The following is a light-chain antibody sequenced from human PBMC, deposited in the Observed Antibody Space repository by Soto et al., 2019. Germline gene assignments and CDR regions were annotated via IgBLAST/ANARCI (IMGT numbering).Light chain of an antibody. CDR3: QQFDTYPLT. CDR1: QGVSSA. J-gene: IGKJ5*01. Sequence: AIQLTQSPSSLSASVGDRVTITCRASQGVSSAFAWYQQKPGKVPKLLIYDVSSLQSGVPSRFSGSQSGTDFTLTISSLQPEDFATYYCQQFDTYPLTFGQGTRLEIK. V-gene: IGKV1-13*02. CDR2: DVS.